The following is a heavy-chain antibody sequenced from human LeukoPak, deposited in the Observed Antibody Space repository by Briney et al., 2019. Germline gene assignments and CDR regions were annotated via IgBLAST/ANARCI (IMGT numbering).Heavy chain of an antibody. Sequence: GGSLRLSCAASGFTFSSYWMSWVRQAPGKGLEWVANIKQDGSEKYYVDSVKGRFTISRDNAKNSLYLQINSLRAEDTAVYSCARVYYDFWSGYSVYFDYWGQGTLVTVSS. V-gene: IGHV3-7*01. J-gene: IGHJ4*02. CDR1: GFTFSSYW. CDR2: IKQDGSEK. CDR3: ARVYYDFWSGYSVYFDY. D-gene: IGHD3-3*01.